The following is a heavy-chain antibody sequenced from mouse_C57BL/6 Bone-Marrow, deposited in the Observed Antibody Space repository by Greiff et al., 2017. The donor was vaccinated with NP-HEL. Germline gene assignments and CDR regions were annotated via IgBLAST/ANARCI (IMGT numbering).Heavy chain of an antibody. CDR2: IYPGSSST. CDR3: ARKRRDGNSYYFDY. Sequence: VQLQQPGAELVKPGASVKMSCKASGYTFTSYWITWVKQRPGQGLEWIGEIYPGSSSTNYNEKFKGKATLTVDKSSSTAYMQLSSLTSEDSAVYYCARKRRDGNSYYFDYWGQGTTLTVSS. CDR1: GYTFTSYW. D-gene: IGHD2-1*01. V-gene: IGHV1-55*01. J-gene: IGHJ2*01.